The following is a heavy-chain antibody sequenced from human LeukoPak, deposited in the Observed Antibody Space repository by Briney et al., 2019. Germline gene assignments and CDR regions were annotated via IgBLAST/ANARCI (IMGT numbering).Heavy chain of an antibody. D-gene: IGHD1-14*01. J-gene: IGHJ3*02. V-gene: IGHV3-9*03. CDR2: ISWNSGSI. CDR1: GFTFNDYA. CDR3: AKGRTLNQDDAFDI. Sequence: PGGSLRLSCAASGFTFNDYAMCWVRQAPGKGLEWVSGISWNSGSIWYADSVKGRFTISRDNAKNSLYLRMNSLRTEDMALYYCAKGRTLNQDDAFDIWGQGTMVSVSS.